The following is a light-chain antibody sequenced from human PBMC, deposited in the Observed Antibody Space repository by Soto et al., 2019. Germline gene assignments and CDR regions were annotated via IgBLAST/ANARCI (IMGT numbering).Light chain of an antibody. J-gene: IGKJ1*01. CDR2: GAS. CDR3: QQYGSSRT. CDR1: QSLSSSN. V-gene: IGKV3-20*01. Sequence: EIVLTQSPGTLALSPGERATLSCRASQSLSSSNLAWYQQKPGQAPRLLIYGASSRATGISDRFSGSGSGTDFTLTISRLEPEDFAVYYCQQYGSSRTFGQGTKVEI.